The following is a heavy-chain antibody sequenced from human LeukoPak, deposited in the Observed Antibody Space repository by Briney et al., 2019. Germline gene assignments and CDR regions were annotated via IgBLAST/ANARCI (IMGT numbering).Heavy chain of an antibody. V-gene: IGHV4-4*09. J-gene: IGHJ4*02. CDR2: IYTSGST. D-gene: IGHD1-26*01. Sequence: SETLSLTCTVSGGSISSYYWSWMRQPPGKGLEWIGYIYTSGSTNYNPSLKSRVTISVDTSKNQFSLKLSSVTAADTAVYYCARQRAGRGAFDYWGQGTPVTVSS. CDR3: ARQRAGRGAFDY. CDR1: GGSISSYY.